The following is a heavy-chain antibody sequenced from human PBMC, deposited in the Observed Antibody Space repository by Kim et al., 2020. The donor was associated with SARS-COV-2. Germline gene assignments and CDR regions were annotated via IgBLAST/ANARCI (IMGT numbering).Heavy chain of an antibody. D-gene: IGHD6-19*01. CDR2: ISYDGSNK. J-gene: IGHJ4*02. CDR3: ARDDFRQWLGVVGY. CDR1: GFTFSSYA. Sequence: GGSLRLSCAASGFTFSSYAMHWVRQAPGKGLEWVAVISYDGSNKYYADSVKGRFTISRDNSKNTLYLQMNSLRAEDTAVYYCARDDFRQWLGVVGYWGQGTLVTVSS. V-gene: IGHV3-30*04.